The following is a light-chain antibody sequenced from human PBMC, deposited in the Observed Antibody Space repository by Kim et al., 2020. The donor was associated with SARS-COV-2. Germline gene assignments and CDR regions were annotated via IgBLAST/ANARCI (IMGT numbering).Light chain of an antibody. J-gene: IGLJ1*01. CDR3: SSYTSSRTFV. Sequence: QSALTQPASVSGSPGQPITISCTGISSDVGAYNFVSWYQQHPGKAPKLMIYHVLKRPSGVSNRFSGSKSGNTASLTISGLQAEDEADYYCSSYTSSRTFVFGTGTKVTVL. CDR1: SSDVGAYNF. V-gene: IGLV2-14*03. CDR2: HVL.